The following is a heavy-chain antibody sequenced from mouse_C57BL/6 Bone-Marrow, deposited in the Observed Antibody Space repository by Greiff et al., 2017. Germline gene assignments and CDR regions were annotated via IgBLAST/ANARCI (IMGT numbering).Heavy chain of an antibody. CDR1: GYTFTSYG. CDR2: IYPRSGNT. Sequence: VQLQQSGAELARPGASVKLSCKASGYTFTSYGISWVKQRTGQGLEWIGEIYPRSGNTYYNEKFKGKATLTADKSSSTAYMELRSLTSEDSAVYFCARSLLLFAYWGQGTQVTVSA. D-gene: IGHD1-1*01. V-gene: IGHV1-81*01. CDR3: ARSLLLFAY. J-gene: IGHJ3*01.